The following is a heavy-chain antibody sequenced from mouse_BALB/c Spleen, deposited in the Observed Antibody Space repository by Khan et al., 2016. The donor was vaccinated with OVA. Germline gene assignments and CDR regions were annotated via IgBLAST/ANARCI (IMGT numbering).Heavy chain of an antibody. D-gene: IGHD1-1*01. V-gene: IGHV3-2*02. J-gene: IGHJ2*01. CDR1: GYSITSDYA. CDR3: ARVYGGDFDY. CDR2: IRYSGNT. Sequence: EVQLVESGPGLVKPSQSLSLTCTVTGYSITSDYAWNWIRQFPGNKLEWMGFIRYSGNTNYNPSLKSRISITRDTSKNQFFLQLNSVTTEDTARYYCARVYGGDFDYWGQGTTLTVSS.